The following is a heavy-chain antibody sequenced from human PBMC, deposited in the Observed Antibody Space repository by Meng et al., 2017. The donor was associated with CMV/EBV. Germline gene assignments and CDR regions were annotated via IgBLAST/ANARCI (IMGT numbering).Heavy chain of an antibody. V-gene: IGHV1-2*02. Sequence: ASVKVSCKASGYTFTGYYMHWVRQAPGQGLEWMGWINPNSGGTNYAQKFQGRVTMTRDTSISTAYMELSRLRSDDTAVYYWARDFELRFRPNPRTGYSSIMDVWGQGTTVTVSS. J-gene: IGHJ6*02. D-gene: IGHD6-19*01. CDR1: GYTFTGYY. CDR3: ARDFELRFRPNPRTGYSSIMDV. CDR2: INPNSGGT.